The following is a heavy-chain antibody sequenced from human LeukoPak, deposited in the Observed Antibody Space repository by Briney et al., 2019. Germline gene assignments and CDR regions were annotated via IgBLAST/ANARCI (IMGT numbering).Heavy chain of an antibody. Sequence: GESLKISCKGSGYTFTRYCIAWARQMPGKGLEWMGIIYPGDSDTRYSPSFQGQVTISADKSINTAYMQWNSLKASDTAVYYCAKSGFGVTNYRWGQGTLVTVSS. CDR1: GYTFTRYC. J-gene: IGHJ4*02. D-gene: IGHD3-3*01. CDR3: AKSGFGVTNYR. CDR2: IYPGDSDT. V-gene: IGHV5-51*01.